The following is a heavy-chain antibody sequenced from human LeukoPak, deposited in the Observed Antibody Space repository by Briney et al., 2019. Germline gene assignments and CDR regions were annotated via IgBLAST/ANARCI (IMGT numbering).Heavy chain of an antibody. CDR3: ATYSSSWYYYYYGMDV. Sequence: SVTLSLTCTVSGGSVSSGSYYWSWIRQPPGKGLEWIGYIYYSGSTNYNPSLKSRVTISVDTSKNQFSLKLSSVTAADTAVYYCATYSSSWYYYYYGMDVWGQGTTVTVSS. V-gene: IGHV4-61*01. D-gene: IGHD6-13*01. J-gene: IGHJ6*02. CDR1: GGSVSSGSYY. CDR2: IYYSGST.